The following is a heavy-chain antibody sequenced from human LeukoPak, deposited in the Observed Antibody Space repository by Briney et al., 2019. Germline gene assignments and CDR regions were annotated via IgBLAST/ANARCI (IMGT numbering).Heavy chain of an antibody. V-gene: IGHV1-69*01. CDR1: GGTFSSYA. CDR3: ARVAHDYYFDY. D-gene: IGHD1-1*01. J-gene: IGHJ4*02. CDR2: IIPIFGTA. Sequence: GGSVRVSCAASGGTFSSYAMSWVRQAPGQGLEWMGGIIPIFGTANYAQKFRRRVTITADESTSTAYMELSSLRSEDTAVYYCARVAHDYYFDYWGQGTLVTVSS.